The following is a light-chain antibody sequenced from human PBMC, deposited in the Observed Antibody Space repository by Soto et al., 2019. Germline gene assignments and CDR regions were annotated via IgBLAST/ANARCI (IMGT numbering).Light chain of an antibody. Sequence: SYELTQPPSVSVAPGKTARITCGGNNIGSKSVHWYQQKPGQAPVLVIYYDSDRPSGIPERFSGSNSGNTATLTISRVEAGDEADYYCQVWDSSRDWVFGGGTKVTVL. CDR1: NIGSKS. V-gene: IGLV3-21*04. CDR2: YDS. J-gene: IGLJ3*02. CDR3: QVWDSSRDWV.